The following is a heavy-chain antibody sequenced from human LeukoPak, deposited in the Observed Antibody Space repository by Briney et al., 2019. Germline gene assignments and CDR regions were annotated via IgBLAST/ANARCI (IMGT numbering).Heavy chain of an antibody. CDR1: GFTFGDYA. Sequence: PGGSLRLSCTASGFTFGDYAVSWVRQAPRKGLEWVGFIRSKAYGGTTEYAASVKGRFTISRDDSKSIAYLQLNSLKTEDTAVYYCARFVPYFDYWGQGTLVTVSS. D-gene: IGHD3-10*01. J-gene: IGHJ4*02. CDR2: IRSKAYGGTT. V-gene: IGHV3-49*04. CDR3: ARFVPYFDY.